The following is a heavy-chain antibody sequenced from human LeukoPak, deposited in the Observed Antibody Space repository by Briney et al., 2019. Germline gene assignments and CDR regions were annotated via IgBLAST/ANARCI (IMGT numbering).Heavy chain of an antibody. D-gene: IGHD2-21*01. Sequence: SETPSLTCAVYGGSFSGYYWSLIRQPPGKGLEWIEEINHSGSTNYNPSLKSRVTISVDTYKNQFSLKLSSVTAADTAVYYCARGPISYCGGDCYFSYYFDYWGQGTLVTVSS. V-gene: IGHV4-34*01. CDR1: GGSFSGYY. CDR2: INHSGST. CDR3: ARGPISYCGGDCYFSYYFDY. J-gene: IGHJ4*02.